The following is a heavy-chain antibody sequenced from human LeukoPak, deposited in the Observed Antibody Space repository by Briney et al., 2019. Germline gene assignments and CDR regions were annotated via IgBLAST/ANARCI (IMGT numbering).Heavy chain of an antibody. Sequence: GGSLRLSCAASGFTFSSYWMSWVRQAPGKGLEWVANIKQDGSEKYYVDSVKGRFTISRDNAKNSLYLQMNSLRAEDTAVYYCARDLKRVYGYYYYYCMDVWGQGTTVTVSS. CDR1: GFTFSSYW. D-gene: IGHD6-13*01. CDR3: ARDLKRVYGYYYYYCMDV. V-gene: IGHV3-7*01. J-gene: IGHJ6*02. CDR2: IKQDGSEK.